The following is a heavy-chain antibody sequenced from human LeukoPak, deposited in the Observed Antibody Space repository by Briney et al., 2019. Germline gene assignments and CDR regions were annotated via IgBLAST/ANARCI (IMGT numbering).Heavy chain of an antibody. Sequence: ASVKVSCKASGYTFTGYYMHWVRQAPGQGLEWMGWINPNSGGTNYAQKFQGRVTMTRDTSISTAYMELSRLRSDDTAVYYCARRLHYYDSSGYYYWGQGTLVTVSS. CDR2: INPNSGGT. CDR3: ARRLHYYDSSGYYY. CDR1: GYTFTGYY. J-gene: IGHJ4*02. V-gene: IGHV1-2*02. D-gene: IGHD3-22*01.